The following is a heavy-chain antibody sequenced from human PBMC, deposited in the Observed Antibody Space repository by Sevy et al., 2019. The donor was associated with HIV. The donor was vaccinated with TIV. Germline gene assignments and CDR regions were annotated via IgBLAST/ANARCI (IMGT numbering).Heavy chain of an antibody. J-gene: IGHJ4*02. D-gene: IGHD1-26*01. Sequence: GGSLRLSCVASGFTFSSYNMNWVRQAPGKGLEWVSSISSSSSYVYHADSVKGRFTISRDNAKNSLYLQMNSLRAEDTAVCYCAKWDADRRWFFDYWGQGTLVTVSS. CDR3: AKWDADRRWFFDY. CDR2: ISSSSSYV. V-gene: IGHV3-21*06. CDR1: GFTFSSYN.